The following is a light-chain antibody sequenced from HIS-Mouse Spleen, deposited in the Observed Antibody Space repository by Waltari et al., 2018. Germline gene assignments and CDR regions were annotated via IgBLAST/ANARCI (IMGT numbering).Light chain of an antibody. CDR1: SSDVGGYNY. V-gene: IGLV2-14*03. CDR3: SSYTSSRTYV. J-gene: IGLJ1*01. Sequence: QSALTQPASVSWSPGQSITISCTGTSSDVGGYNYVSCYQQHPGKAPKLMIYDVSNRPSGVSNRFFGSKSGNTASLTISGLQAEDEADYYCSSYTSSRTYVFGTGTKVTVL. CDR2: DVS.